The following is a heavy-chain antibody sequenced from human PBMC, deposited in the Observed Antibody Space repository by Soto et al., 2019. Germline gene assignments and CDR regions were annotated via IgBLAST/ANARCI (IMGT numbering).Heavy chain of an antibody. CDR1: GFTFSAYW. Sequence: GGSLRLASAVSGFTFSAYWRHWVRQVPGKGLTCVSRISDDGSTATYADSVKGRFVISRDNAKNSLYLEMNTLRVDDSGLYYCARGPRVSSTGTGAHWGRGTLVTVYS. CDR2: ISDDGSTA. V-gene: IGHV3-74*01. J-gene: IGHJ4*02. D-gene: IGHD1-1*01. CDR3: ARGPRVSSTGTGAH.